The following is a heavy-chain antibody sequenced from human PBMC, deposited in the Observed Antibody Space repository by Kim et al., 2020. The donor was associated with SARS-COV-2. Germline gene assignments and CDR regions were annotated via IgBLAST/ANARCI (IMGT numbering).Heavy chain of an antibody. Sequence: GGSLRLSCAASGFTFSSYAMHWVRQAPGKGLEWVAVISYDGSNKYYADSVKGRFTISRDNSKNTLYLQMNSLRAEDTAVYYCARVPPYYGSGARGNYWGQGTLVTVSS. J-gene: IGHJ4*02. V-gene: IGHV3-30-3*01. CDR3: ARVPPYYGSGARGNY. CDR2: ISYDGSNK. CDR1: GFTFSSYA. D-gene: IGHD3-10*01.